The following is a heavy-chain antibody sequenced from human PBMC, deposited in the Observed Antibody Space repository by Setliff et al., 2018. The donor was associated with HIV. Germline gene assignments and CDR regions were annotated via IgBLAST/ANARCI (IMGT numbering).Heavy chain of an antibody. CDR1: GVSITSNSYY. Sequence: SETLSLTCTVSGVSITSNSYYWGWIRQPPGKGLEWIGSLYNNGVTYYNPSLRSRVTILVDMSKNQFSLKLTSVTAADTAMYYCANAPYPRGAFDVWGQGTVVTVSS. CDR2: LYNNGVT. J-gene: IGHJ3*01. CDR3: ANAPYPRGAFDV. D-gene: IGHD3-10*01. V-gene: IGHV4-39*01.